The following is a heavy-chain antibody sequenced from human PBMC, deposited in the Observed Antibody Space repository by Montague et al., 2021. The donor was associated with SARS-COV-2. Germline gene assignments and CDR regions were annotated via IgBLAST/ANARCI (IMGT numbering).Heavy chain of an antibody. Sequence: SLRLSCAASGFTFSRYAMHWVRQAPGKGLEWVAVISYDGSNKYYADSVKGRFTISRDNSKNTLYLQMNSLRAEDTAVYYCASSLIYHYFDYWGQGTLVTVSS. D-gene: IGHD5-12*01. J-gene: IGHJ4*02. CDR2: ISYDGSNK. CDR3: ASSLIYHYFDY. CDR1: GFTFSRYA. V-gene: IGHV3-30-3*01.